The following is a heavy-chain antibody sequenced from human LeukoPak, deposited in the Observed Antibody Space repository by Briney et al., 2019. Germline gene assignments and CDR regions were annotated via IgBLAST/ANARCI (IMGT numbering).Heavy chain of an antibody. D-gene: IGHD3/OR15-3a*01. J-gene: IGHJ4*02. CDR1: GGSFSGYY. V-gene: IGHV4-34*01. Sequence: PSETLSLTCVVNGGSFSGYYWSWIRQPPGKGPEWIGEIDQSGTTNYNPSLKSRVAISIDTSKKQFSLTLTSMTAADTVVYYCARVPHYYFGYGYFDTWGQGTRVTVSS. CDR3: ARVPHYYFGYGYFDT. CDR2: IDQSGTT.